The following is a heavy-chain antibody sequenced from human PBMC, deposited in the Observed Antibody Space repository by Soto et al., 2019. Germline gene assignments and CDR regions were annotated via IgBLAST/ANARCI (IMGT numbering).Heavy chain of an antibody. CDR1: GFTFSSYS. CDR3: ASSVAVAGTPG. CDR2: ISSSSSYI. D-gene: IGHD6-19*01. V-gene: IGHV3-21*01. Sequence: PGGSLSLSCAASGFTFSSYSMNWVRQAPGKGLEWVSSISSSSSYIYYADSVKGRFTISRDNAKNSLYLQMNSLRAEDTAVYYCASSVAVAGTPGWGQGTLVTVSS. J-gene: IGHJ4*02.